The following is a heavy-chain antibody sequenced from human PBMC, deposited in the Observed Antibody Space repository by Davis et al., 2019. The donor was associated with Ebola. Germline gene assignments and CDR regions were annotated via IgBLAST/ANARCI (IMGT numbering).Heavy chain of an antibody. CDR3: AKDYFDY. V-gene: IGHV3-64*04. CDR2: ISSSGGST. J-gene: IGHJ4*02. Sequence: GESLKISCSASGFTFSSFAMHWVRQAPGKGLKYVSAISSSGGSTYYADSVKGRFTISRDNSKNTLYLQMNSLRAEDTAVYYCAKDYFDYWGQGTLVTVSS. CDR1: GFTFSSFA.